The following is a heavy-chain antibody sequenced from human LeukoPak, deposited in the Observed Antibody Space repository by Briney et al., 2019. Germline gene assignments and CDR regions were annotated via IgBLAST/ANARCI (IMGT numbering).Heavy chain of an antibody. V-gene: IGHV1-18*01. Sequence: GASVKVSCKASGYTFTSYGISWVRQAPGQGPEWVGWVGANSANPHYAQKFQGRVTMSTDTSTSTAYMELRRLTTDDTAVYYCATDRFSSSWYPDWGQGTLVTVSS. J-gene: IGHJ4*02. CDR2: VGANSANP. D-gene: IGHD6-13*01. CDR1: GYTFTSYG. CDR3: ATDRFSSSWYPD.